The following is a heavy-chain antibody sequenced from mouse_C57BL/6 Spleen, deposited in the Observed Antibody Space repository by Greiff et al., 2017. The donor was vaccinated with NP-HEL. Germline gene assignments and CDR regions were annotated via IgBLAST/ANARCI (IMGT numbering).Heavy chain of an antibody. CDR2: IWGGGST. CDR3: AKDEGDYASSSISYAKEC. D-gene: IGHD1-1*01. CDR1: GFSLTSYG. V-gene: IGHV2-9*01. J-gene: IGHJ4*01. Sequence: VQLQQSGPGLVAPSQSLSITCTVSGFSLTSYGVDWVRQPPGQGLEWLGVIWGGGSTTYNSALMSRLSISKGNSKSQVYLKRNRLQTEDTAMYYCAKDEGDYASSSISYAKECWGQGPSVTASS.